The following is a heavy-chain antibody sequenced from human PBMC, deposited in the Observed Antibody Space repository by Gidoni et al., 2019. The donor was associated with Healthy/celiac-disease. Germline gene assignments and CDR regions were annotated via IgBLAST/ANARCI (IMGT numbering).Heavy chain of an antibody. CDR2: IYSGGST. D-gene: IGHD5-12*01. J-gene: IGHJ4*02. V-gene: IGHV3-66*01. CDR3: ARAFPGVATPWDY. Sequence: EVQLVESGGGLVQPGGSLRLSCAASGFTVSSNYMSWVRQAPGKGLEWVSVIYSGGSTYYADSVKGRFTISRDNSKNTLYLQMNSLRAEDTAVYYCARAFPGVATPWDYWGQGTLVTVSS. CDR1: GFTVSSNY.